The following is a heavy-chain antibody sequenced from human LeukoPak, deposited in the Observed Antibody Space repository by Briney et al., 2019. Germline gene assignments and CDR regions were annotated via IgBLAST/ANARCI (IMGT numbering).Heavy chain of an antibody. CDR2: ISTYNGNT. Sequence: ASVKVSCKASGYTFSSYGVSWVRQAPGQGLEWMGWISTYNGNTQYTQKVQGRVTMTTDTITNTAYLEVRSLTSDDTAVYYCARAGGYCGRISCPYYFDYWGQGSLVAVSS. V-gene: IGHV1-18*01. CDR1: GYTFSSYG. D-gene: IGHD2-15*01. J-gene: IGHJ4*02. CDR3: ARAGGYCGRISCPYYFDY.